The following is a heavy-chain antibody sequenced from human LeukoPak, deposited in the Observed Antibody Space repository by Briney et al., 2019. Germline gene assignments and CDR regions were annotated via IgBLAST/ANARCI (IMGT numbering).Heavy chain of an antibody. Sequence: GRSLRLSWAASGFSFSSYWMRWVRHAPGKGLVLVSRIISEGRSTSYADSVKGRFTISRDNAKNTLYLQMNSLRAEDTAVYYCAREGDSNYKGTGFDYWGQGTLVTVSS. J-gene: IGHJ4*02. V-gene: IGHV3-74*01. CDR3: AREGDSNYKGTGFDY. D-gene: IGHD4-11*01. CDR1: GFSFSSYW. CDR2: IISEGRST.